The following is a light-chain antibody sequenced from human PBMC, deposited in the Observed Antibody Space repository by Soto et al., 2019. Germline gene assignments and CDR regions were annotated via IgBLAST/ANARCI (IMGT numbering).Light chain of an antibody. V-gene: IGKV3-20*01. CDR3: QQYGNSPWS. CDR2: GAS. CDR1: QTVDHAY. J-gene: IGKJ1*01. Sequence: LTQSPGTLSLSLGDRATLSCTATQTVDHAYVAWYQQRPGQAPSLLVYGASTRATDVPERFSGSGSGTEFPLTISRLAAEDSSVNYCQQYGNSPWSCGQGTKVDI.